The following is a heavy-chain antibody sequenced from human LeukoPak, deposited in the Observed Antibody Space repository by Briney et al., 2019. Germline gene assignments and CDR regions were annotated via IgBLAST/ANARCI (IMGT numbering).Heavy chain of an antibody. J-gene: IGHJ3*02. V-gene: IGHV3-21*01. CDR3: ARERSSSLTLRNAFDI. Sequence: PGESLRLSCVASGFTFTTYSMNWVRQAPGKGLEWVSSITTVSSYIYYADSVKGRFTISRDNAKNSLYLQMNSLRAEDTAVYYWARERSSSLTLRNAFDIWGQGTLVTVSS. D-gene: IGHD6-13*01. CDR2: ITTVSSYI. CDR1: GFTFTTYS.